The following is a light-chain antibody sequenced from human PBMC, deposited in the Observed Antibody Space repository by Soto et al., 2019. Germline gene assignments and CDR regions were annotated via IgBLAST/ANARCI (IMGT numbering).Light chain of an antibody. V-gene: IGLV2-14*01. J-gene: IGLJ3*02. CDR2: GVI. Sequence: QSALTQPASVSGSPGQSITISCTGTSSDIGGYNYVSWYQQHPGKAPKLMIYGVINRPSGVSNRFSGSKSGNTASLTISGLQAEDEADYYCSSYASSISWVFGGGTKVTVL. CDR1: SSDIGGYNY. CDR3: SSYASSISWV.